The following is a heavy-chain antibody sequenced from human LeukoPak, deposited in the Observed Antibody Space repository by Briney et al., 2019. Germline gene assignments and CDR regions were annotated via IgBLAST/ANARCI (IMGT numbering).Heavy chain of an antibody. CDR1: GYTFTSYG. J-gene: IGHJ3*02. V-gene: IGHV1-18*01. CDR2: ISAYNGNT. Sequence: ASVKVSCKASGYTFTSYGISWVRQASGQGLEWMGWISAYNGNTNYAQKLQGRVTMTTDTSTSTAYMELRSLRSDDTAVYYCARDLGSGPSDAFDIWGQGTMVTVSS. D-gene: IGHD3-10*01. CDR3: ARDLGSGPSDAFDI.